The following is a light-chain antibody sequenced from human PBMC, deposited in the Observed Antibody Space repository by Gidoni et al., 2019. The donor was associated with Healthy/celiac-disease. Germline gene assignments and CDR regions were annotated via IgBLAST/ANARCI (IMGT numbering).Light chain of an antibody. Sequence: EIVLTQSPGTLSFSPGERAALSCRASQTVTSSYLAWYQQKPGQAPRLLIYGASSRATGIPDRFSGSGSGTDFTLTISRLEPEDFAVYYCQQYGSSPYXFXQGTXLEIK. CDR2: GAS. J-gene: IGKJ2*01. V-gene: IGKV3-20*01. CDR3: QQYGSSPYX. CDR1: QTVTSSY.